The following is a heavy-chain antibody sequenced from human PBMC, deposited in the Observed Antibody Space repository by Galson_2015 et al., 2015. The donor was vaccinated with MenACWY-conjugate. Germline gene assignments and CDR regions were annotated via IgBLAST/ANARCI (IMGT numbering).Heavy chain of an antibody. Sequence: TVGTFSNHAISWVRQAPGQGLEWVGGIIPMFGTTYYAQRFQGRVTITADESTRTAYLDLRSLRSEDTAVYYCARNGYSYGFGFYGMDVWGPGTTVIVSS. CDR1: VGTFSNHA. V-gene: IGHV1-69*01. D-gene: IGHD5-18*01. CDR2: IIPMFGTT. J-gene: IGHJ6*02. CDR3: ARNGYSYGFGFYGMDV.